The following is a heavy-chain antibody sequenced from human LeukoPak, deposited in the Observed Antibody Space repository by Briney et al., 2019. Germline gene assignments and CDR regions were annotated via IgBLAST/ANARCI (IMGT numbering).Heavy chain of an antibody. CDR2: INTSGSTI. CDR3: ATRVYCGGDCYSSHGMDV. J-gene: IGHJ6*02. D-gene: IGHD2-21*02. CDR1: GFTFSDYY. Sequence: GGSLRLSCAASGFTFSDYYMSWIRQAPGKGLEWISYINTSGSTIYYADSVKGRFTISRDNAKNSLNLQMNSLRPEDTAVYYCATRVYCGGDCYSSHGMDVWGPGTTVTVSS. V-gene: IGHV3-11*01.